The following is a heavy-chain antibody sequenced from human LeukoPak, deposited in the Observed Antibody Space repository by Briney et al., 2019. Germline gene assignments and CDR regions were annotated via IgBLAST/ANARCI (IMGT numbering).Heavy chain of an antibody. V-gene: IGHV3-23*01. CDR1: GFTFSSYA. J-gene: IGHJ5*02. Sequence: GASLRLSCAASGFTFSSYAMSWVRQAPGKGLEWVSAISGSDGSTYYADSVKGRFTISRDNSKNTLYLQMNSLRAEDTAVYYCAKDRYSSSWYNWFDPWGQGTLVTVSS. CDR3: AKDRYSSSWYNWFDP. D-gene: IGHD6-13*01. CDR2: ISGSDGST.